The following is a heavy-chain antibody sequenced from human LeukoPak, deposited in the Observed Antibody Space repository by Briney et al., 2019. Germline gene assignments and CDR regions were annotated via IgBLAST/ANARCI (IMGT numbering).Heavy chain of an antibody. CDR3: ARTSGRNYYGMDV. CDR2: IYYSGST. CDR1: GGSISSYY. J-gene: IGHJ6*02. D-gene: IGHD2-15*01. Sequence: SETLSLTCTVSGGSISSYYWSWIRQPAGKGLEWIGSIYYSGSTYYNPSLKSRVTISVDTSKNQFSLKLSSVTAADTAVYYCARTSGRNYYGMDVWGQGTTVTVSS. V-gene: IGHV4-4*07.